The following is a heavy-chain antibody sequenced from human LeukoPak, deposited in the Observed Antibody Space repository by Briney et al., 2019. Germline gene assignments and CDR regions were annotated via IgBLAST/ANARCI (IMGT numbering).Heavy chain of an antibody. J-gene: IGHJ4*02. V-gene: IGHV3-7*01. CDR2: IKQDGSDK. Sequence: GGSLRLSCAASGFTFSSSWMSWVRQAPGKGLEWVAHIKQDGSDKYYVDSVKGRFTISRDNAKNSLYLQLNSLRVEETAMYYCARHSSGSYYTYWGQGTLVTVSS. CDR1: GFTFSSSW. CDR3: ARHSSGSYYTY. D-gene: IGHD3-10*01.